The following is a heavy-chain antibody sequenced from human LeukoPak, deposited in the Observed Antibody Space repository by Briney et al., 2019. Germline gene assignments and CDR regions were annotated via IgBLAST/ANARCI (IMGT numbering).Heavy chain of an antibody. Sequence: GGALRLSCAASGVTFNTYWMHWVRQGLGEGLVWVSRIDGDGSRPSSADSVKGRFTISRDNAKNTLYLQMNSPRPEDTAVYFSVREAGWTYAFDVWGQGTMVTVSS. D-gene: IGHD3/OR15-3a*01. CDR1: GVTFNTYW. CDR3: VREAGWTYAFDV. V-gene: IGHV3-74*01. CDR2: IDGDGSRP. J-gene: IGHJ3*01.